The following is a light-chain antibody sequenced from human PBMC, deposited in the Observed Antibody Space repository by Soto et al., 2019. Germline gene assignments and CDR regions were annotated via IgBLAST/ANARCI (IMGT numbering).Light chain of an antibody. J-gene: IGKJ3*01. V-gene: IGKV1-27*01. CDR3: QKYSSVPV. Sequence: DIQMTQSPTSLSASVGDRVTITCRASQGIRNFVAGYQQQPGKPPKLLIYAAATLQSGVQSRFSGSGSGTDFTITINSLQDEDVATYSCQKYSSVPVFGPGTKVEI. CDR2: AAA. CDR1: QGIRNF.